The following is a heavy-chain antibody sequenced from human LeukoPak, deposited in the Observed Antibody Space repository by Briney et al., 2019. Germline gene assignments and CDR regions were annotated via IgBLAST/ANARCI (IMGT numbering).Heavy chain of an antibody. CDR3: ATFGYNWNLGY. J-gene: IGHJ4*02. V-gene: IGHV3-21*01. CDR2: ISSSSSYI. D-gene: IGHD1-20*01. CDR1: GFTFSSYT. Sequence: GGSLRLSCAASGFTFSSYTMNWVRRAPGKGLEWVSSISSSSSYIYYADSVKGRFTISRDNAKNSLYLPMNRLRAEDTAVYYCATFGYNWNLGYWGQGTLVTVSS.